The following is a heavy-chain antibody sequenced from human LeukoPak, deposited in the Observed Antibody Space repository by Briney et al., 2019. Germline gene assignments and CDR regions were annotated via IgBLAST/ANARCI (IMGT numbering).Heavy chain of an antibody. D-gene: IGHD3-10*01. V-gene: IGHV3-23*01. CDR2: ISGSGGST. CDR1: GFTFSSYA. J-gene: IGHJ3*02. Sequence: GRTLRLSCAASGFTFSSYAMSWVRQAPGKGLEWVSAISGSGGSTYYADSVKGRFTISRDNSKNTLYLQMNSLRAEDTAVYYCAKDPVRGVIIGAFDIWGQGTMVTVSS. CDR3: AKDPVRGVIIGAFDI.